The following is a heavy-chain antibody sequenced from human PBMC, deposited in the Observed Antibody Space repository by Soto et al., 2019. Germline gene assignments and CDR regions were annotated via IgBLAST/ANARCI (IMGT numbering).Heavy chain of an antibody. D-gene: IGHD3-22*01. J-gene: IGHJ5*02. CDR3: ERLACSDYSP. Sequence: SETLSLTCTVSGGSIKVGGYYWGWIRQPPGKGLEWVATIYYSGTTYYNPSLKSRLTISLDTSRNQFSLDLTSVTAADTAFYYCERLACSDYSPWGQGTLVTVSS. CDR2: IYYSGTT. V-gene: IGHV4-39*01. CDR1: GGSIKVGGYY.